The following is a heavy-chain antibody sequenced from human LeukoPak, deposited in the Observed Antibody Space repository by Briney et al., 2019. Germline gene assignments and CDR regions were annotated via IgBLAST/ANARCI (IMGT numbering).Heavy chain of an antibody. CDR2: ISNTGST. J-gene: IGHJ6*02. V-gene: IGHV4-59*08. Sequence: PSETLSLTCTVSGGSIGNHYCSWIRQPPGKGLEWIGYISNTGSTNYNPSLKSRVTISVDTSKNQFSLKLSSVTAADTAVYYCARTEEMATKKYYYYGMDVWGQGTTVTVSS. CDR3: ARTEEMATKKYYYYGMDV. CDR1: GGSIGNHY. D-gene: IGHD5-24*01.